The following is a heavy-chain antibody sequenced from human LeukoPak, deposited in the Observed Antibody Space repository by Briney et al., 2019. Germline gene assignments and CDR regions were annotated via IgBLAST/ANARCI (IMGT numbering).Heavy chain of an antibody. J-gene: IGHJ4*02. CDR2: ISSNGGST. CDR3: AKRQCSGASCYSGSFDY. V-gene: IGHV3-23*01. Sequence: GGSLRLSCAASGFTFSSYAMSWVRQAPGKGLKWVSPISSNGGSTYFADSVKGRFTISRDNSKNTLYLQMSTLRAEDTAVYYCAKRQCSGASCYSGSFDYWGQGTLVTVSS. CDR1: GFTFSSYA. D-gene: IGHD2-15*01.